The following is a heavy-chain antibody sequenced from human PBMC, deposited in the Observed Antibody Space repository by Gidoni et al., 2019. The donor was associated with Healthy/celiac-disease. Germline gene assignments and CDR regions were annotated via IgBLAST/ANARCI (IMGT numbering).Heavy chain of an antibody. CDR1: AFPFSRYS. CDR2: ISSSSSYI. D-gene: IGHD1-20*01. V-gene: IGHV3-21*01. J-gene: IGHJ4*02. CDR3: ARAAPDNWNTPGQYFDY. Sequence: EVQLVESGGGLVKPGGSLRLSCSASAFPFSRYSMNWVRQAPGKGRGWVSSISSSSSYIYYADSVKGRFTISRDNAKNSLYLQMNSLRAEDTAVYYCARAAPDNWNTPGQYFDYWGQGTLVTVSS.